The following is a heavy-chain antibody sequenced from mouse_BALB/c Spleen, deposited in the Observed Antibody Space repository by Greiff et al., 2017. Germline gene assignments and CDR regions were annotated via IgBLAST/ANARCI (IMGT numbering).Heavy chain of an antibody. CDR2: ISSGSSTI. CDR1: GFTFSSFG. D-gene: IGHD2-3*01. J-gene: IGHJ3*01. V-gene: IGHV5-17*02. CDR3: APYDGYYSFAY. Sequence: EVMLVESGGGLVQPGGSRKLSCAASGFTFSSFGMHWVRQAPEKGLEWVAYISSGSSTIYYADTVKGRFTISRDNPKNTLFLQITSLRSEDTAMYYCAPYDGYYSFAYWGQGTLVTVSA.